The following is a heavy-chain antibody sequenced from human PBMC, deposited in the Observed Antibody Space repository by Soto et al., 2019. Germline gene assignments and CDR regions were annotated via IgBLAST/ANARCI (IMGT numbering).Heavy chain of an antibody. V-gene: IGHV3-30-3*01. D-gene: IGHD6-6*01. J-gene: IGHJ4*02. CDR2: ISYDGSNK. CDR3: ARGFKRYSSSSHFDY. CDR1: GXTFSSYA. Sequence: LRLSCAASGXTFSSYAMHWVRQAPGKGLEWVAVISYDGSNKYYADSVKGRFTISRDNSKNTLYLQMNSLRAEDTAVYYCARGFKRYSSSSHFDYWGQGTLVTVSS.